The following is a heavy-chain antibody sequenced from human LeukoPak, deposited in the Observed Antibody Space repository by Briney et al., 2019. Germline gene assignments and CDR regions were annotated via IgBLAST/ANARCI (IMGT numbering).Heavy chain of an antibody. CDR1: GFTFSDYY. CDR3: AKEERAHYYDSSPFDY. D-gene: IGHD3-22*01. V-gene: IGHV3-11*01. Sequence: GGSLRLSCAASGFTFSDYYMSWIRQAPGKGLEWVSYISSSGSTIYYADSVKGRFTISRDNSKNTLYLQMNSLRAEDTAVYYCAKEERAHYYDSSPFDYWGQGTLVTVSS. J-gene: IGHJ4*02. CDR2: ISSSGSTI.